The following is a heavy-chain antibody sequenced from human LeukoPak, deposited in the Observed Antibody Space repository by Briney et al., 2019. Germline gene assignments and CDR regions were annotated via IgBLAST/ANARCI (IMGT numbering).Heavy chain of an antibody. D-gene: IGHD3-22*01. CDR3: TTRSGYYFEDY. J-gene: IGHJ4*02. CDR2: IKSKTDGGTT. CDR1: GFTFNKYA. Sequence: PGGSLRLSCAASGFTFNKYAMSWVRQAPGKGLEWVGRIKSKTDGGTTDYAAPVKGRFTISRDDSKNTLYLQMNSLKTEDTAVYYCTTRSGYYFEDYWGQGTLVTVSS. V-gene: IGHV3-15*01.